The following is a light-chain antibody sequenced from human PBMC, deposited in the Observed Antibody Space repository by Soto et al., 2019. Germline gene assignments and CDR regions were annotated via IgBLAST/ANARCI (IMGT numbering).Light chain of an antibody. J-gene: IGKJ1*01. CDR2: WAS. Sequence: DIVMTQSPDSLAVSLGERATINCKSGQSVLYSSNNKNYLAWYQQKPGQPPKLLLYWASTRGSGVPDRFSGSGSGTDFTLTISSLQAEDVAVYYCHQYYSSPWTFGQGTKVEIK. CDR3: HQYYSSPWT. V-gene: IGKV4-1*01. CDR1: QSVLYSSNNKNY.